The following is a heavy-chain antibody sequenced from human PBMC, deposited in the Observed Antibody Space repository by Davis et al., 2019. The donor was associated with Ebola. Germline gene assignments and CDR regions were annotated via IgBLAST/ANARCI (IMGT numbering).Heavy chain of an antibody. CDR1: ELTFSSYG. D-gene: IGHD2/OR15-2a*01. Sequence: GGSLRLSCAASELTFSSYGMHWVRQAPGKGLEWVAVISYDGNNKYYADSVKGRFTISRENSKSTLYLQMNSLRLEDTAVYYCAILAMASLSDSDYWGRGTLVTVSS. CDR2: ISYDGNNK. CDR3: AILAMASLSDSDY. J-gene: IGHJ4*02. V-gene: IGHV3-33*05.